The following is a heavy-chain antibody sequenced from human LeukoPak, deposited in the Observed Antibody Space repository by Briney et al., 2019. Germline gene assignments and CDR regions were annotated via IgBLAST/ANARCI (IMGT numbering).Heavy chain of an antibody. CDR2: IFTTGST. V-gene: IGHV4-4*07. CDR1: GGSISSYY. Sequence: PSETLSLTCSVSGGSISSYYWSWIRQPAGKGLEGIGRIFTTGSTNYNPSLKSRVTISVDKSKNLCSLKLSSVTAADTAVYYCARDQVASYGSGSGWFDPWGQGTLVTVSS. D-gene: IGHD3-10*01. J-gene: IGHJ5*02. CDR3: ARDQVASYGSGSGWFDP.